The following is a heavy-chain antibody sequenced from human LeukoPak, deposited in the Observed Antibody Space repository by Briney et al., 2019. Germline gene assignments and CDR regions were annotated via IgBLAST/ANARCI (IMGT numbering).Heavy chain of an antibody. CDR2: IEYSGGSA. D-gene: IGHD6-13*01. Sequence: GGSLRLSCTVSGFTLSSYEMSWIRQAPGKGLEWVSSIEYSGGSAYYADSVKGRFTISRDNSKNTLYLQMNSLRAEDTAVYYCAKVLSTIAAAGADYWGQGTLVTVSS. V-gene: IGHV3-23*01. CDR1: GFTLSSYE. J-gene: IGHJ4*02. CDR3: AKVLSTIAAAGADY.